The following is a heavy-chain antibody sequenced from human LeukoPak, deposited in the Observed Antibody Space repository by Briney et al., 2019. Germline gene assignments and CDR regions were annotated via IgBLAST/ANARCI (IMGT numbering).Heavy chain of an antibody. CDR2: IQNSAIYRANI. CDR1: GGSISSFY. Sequence: SETLSLTCAVSGGSISSFYWTWIRQPPGKGLEWVGYIQNSAIYRANIKSSPSLQTLVSLYIDTSQNQVSQTVNSVTAADTAVYYCTRLSSTLYHSMEVWGPGTAVTVSS. CDR3: TRLSSTLYHSMEV. D-gene: IGHD6-6*01. J-gene: IGHJ6*02. V-gene: IGHV4-59*08.